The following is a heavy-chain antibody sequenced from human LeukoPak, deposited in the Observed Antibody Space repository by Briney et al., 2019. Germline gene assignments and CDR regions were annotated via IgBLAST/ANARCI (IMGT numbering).Heavy chain of an antibody. J-gene: IGHJ1*01. V-gene: IGHV6-1*01. CDR2: TYYRSKWYK. Sequence: SQTLSLTCAISGDRVSSNSATWNWIRQSPSRGLEWLGRTYYRSKWYKYYAVSVKGRIAINPDTSKNQFSLQLNSVTPEDTAVYYCARGPSYFQHWGQGTLVTVSS. CDR1: GDRVSSNSAT. CDR3: ARGPSYFQH.